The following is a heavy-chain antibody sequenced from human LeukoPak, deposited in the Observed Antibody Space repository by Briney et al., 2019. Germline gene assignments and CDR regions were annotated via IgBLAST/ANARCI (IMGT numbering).Heavy chain of an antibody. CDR1: GGSISSYY. V-gene: IGHV4-59*01. J-gene: IGHJ6*02. D-gene: IGHD4-17*01. CDR3: ARDRRDYGDYGYGMDV. Sequence: SETLSLTCTVSGGSISSYYWSWIRQPPGKGLEWIGYIYYSGSTTYNPSLKSRVTISVDTSKNQFSLKLSSVTAADTAVYYCARDRRDYGDYGYGMDVWGQGTTVTVSS. CDR2: IYYSGST.